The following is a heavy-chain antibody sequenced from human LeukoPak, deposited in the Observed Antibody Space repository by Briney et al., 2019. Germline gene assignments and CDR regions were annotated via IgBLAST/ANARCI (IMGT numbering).Heavy chain of an antibody. CDR1: GGTFSSYA. Sequence: SVKVSCKASGGTFSSYAISWVRQAPGQGLEWMGGILPIVGTANYAQKFQGRVTITTDESTSTAYMELSSLRSEDTAVYYCARDPPPPSWYSGDSSGAFDIWGQGTMVTVSS. V-gene: IGHV1-69*05. J-gene: IGHJ3*02. D-gene: IGHD1-26*01. CDR2: ILPIVGTA. CDR3: ARDPPPPSWYSGDSSGAFDI.